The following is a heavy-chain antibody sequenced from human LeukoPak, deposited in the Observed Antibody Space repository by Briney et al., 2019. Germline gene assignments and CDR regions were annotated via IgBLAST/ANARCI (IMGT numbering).Heavy chain of an antibody. CDR2: IYYSGST. CDR1: GGSISSYY. J-gene: IGHJ2*01. D-gene: IGHD2-2*01. Sequence: SETLTLTCTVSGGSISSYYWSWIRQPPGKGLEWIGYIYYSGSTNYNPSLKSRVTISVDTSKNQFSLKLSSVTAADTAVYYCATYRTSFIYWYFDLWGRGTLVTVSS. V-gene: IGHV4-59*01. CDR3: ATYRTSFIYWYFDL.